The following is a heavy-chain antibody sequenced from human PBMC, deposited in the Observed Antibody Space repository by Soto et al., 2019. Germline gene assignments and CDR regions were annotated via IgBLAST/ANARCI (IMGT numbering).Heavy chain of an antibody. V-gene: IGHV4-39*01. J-gene: IGHJ4*02. CDR1: GGSISSSSHY. D-gene: IGHD2-21*02. Sequence: SETLSLTCTVSGGSISSSSHYWGWIRQPPGKGLEWIGSIYYSGSTYYNPSRKSRVSISGDTSKNQFSLQLSSVTAADTAVYYCARLIGGIVVVTAIPGHSWGQGTLVTVS. CDR3: ARLIGGIVVVTAIPGHS. CDR2: IYYSGST.